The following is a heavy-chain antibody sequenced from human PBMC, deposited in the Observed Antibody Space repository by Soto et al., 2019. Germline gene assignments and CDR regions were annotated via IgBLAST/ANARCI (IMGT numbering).Heavy chain of an antibody. D-gene: IGHD3-10*01. Sequence: QVQLQESGPGLVKPSQTLSLTCTVSGGSISSGDYYWSWIRQPPGKGLEWIGYIYYSGSTYYNPSLTVRVTRSVDPSKNDFSRKLGSVNAADTAVYSCARVGGFGATTIDYWGQGTLVTVSS. CDR1: GGSISSGDYY. V-gene: IGHV4-30-4*01. CDR3: ARVGGFGATTIDY. CDR2: IYYSGST. J-gene: IGHJ4*02.